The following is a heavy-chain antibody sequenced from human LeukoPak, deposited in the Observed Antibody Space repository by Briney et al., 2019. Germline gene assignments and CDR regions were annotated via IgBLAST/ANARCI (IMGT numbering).Heavy chain of an antibody. J-gene: IGHJ1*01. CDR3: ARHVWDIGFQQ. Sequence: SETLSLTCTVSGGSISSGNYYWGWIRQPPGQGLEWIGSIYSGSTYSNPSLKSRVIISVDTSKNQFSLKLSSVTAADTAVYYCARHVWDIGFQQWGQGTLVTVSS. V-gene: IGHV4-39*01. CDR2: IYSGST. CDR1: GGSISSGNYY. D-gene: IGHD2-8*01.